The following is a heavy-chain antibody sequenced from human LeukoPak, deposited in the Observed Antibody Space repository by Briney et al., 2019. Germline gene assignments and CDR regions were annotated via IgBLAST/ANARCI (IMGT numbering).Heavy chain of an antibody. V-gene: IGHV1-18*01. Sequence: ASVKVSCKASGYTFTSYGISWVRQAPGQGLEWMGWISAYNGDTNYAQKLQGRVTMTTDTSTSTAYMELRSLRSDDTAVYYCASESSSWLTRVGLGEKFIYYYYYGMDVWGQGTTVTVSS. J-gene: IGHJ6*02. D-gene: IGHD6-13*01. CDR3: ASESSSWLTRVGLGEKFIYYYYYGMDV. CDR2: ISAYNGDT. CDR1: GYTFTSYG.